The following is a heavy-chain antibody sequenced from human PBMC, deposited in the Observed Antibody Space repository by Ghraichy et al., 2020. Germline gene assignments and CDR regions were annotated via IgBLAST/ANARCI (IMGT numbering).Heavy chain of an antibody. CDR2: IYHSGST. CDR3: ARGQSIVVVVADPYYFDY. CDR1: GVSISSSNW. Sequence: SETLSLTCAVSGVSISSSNWCSLVRQPPRKGLEWIGEIYHSGSTNYKPSLKSRVTISVDKSKNQLSLKLSSVTAADTAVYYCARGQSIVVVVADPYYFDYWGQGTLVTVSS. J-gene: IGHJ4*02. V-gene: IGHV4-4*02. D-gene: IGHD2-15*01.